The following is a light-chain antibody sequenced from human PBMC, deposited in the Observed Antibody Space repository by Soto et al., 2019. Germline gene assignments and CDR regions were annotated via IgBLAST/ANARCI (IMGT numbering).Light chain of an antibody. Sequence: IQMTQSPSSLSASVGDRVIITCRASQGIGNSLAWYQQKAGRVPKLLMHSASTLLSGVPSRFSGSGSGTDFTLTISSLQPEDVATYYCQKYDSAPWTFGQGTKVESK. V-gene: IGKV1-27*01. CDR2: SAS. CDR3: QKYDSAPWT. J-gene: IGKJ1*01. CDR1: QGIGNS.